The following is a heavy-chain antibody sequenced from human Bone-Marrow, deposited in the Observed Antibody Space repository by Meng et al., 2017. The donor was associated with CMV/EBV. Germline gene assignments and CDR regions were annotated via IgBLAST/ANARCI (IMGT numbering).Heavy chain of an antibody. CDR1: GGSFSGYY. J-gene: IGHJ4*02. D-gene: IGHD6-13*01. CDR3: ATDSSSSASGLFDY. CDR2: INHSGST. Sequence: SETLSLTCAVYGGSFSGYYWSWIRQPPGKGLEWIGEINHSGSTNYNPSLKSRVTISVDTSKNQFSLKLTSVTAADTAVYYCATDSSSSASGLFDYWGQGTLVTVSS. V-gene: IGHV4-34*01.